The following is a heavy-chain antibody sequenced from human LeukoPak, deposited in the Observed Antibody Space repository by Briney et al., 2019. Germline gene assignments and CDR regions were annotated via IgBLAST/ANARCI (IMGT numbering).Heavy chain of an antibody. CDR1: GGSISNYY. J-gene: IGHJ3*02. V-gene: IGHV4-59*01. Sequence: PSETLSLTCTVSGGSISNYYRSWIRQPPGKGLEWIGYVYYSGSTNYNPSLKSRVTISVDTSKNQFSLKLSSVTAADTAVYYCARSYTIPGAFDIWGQGTMVTVSS. CDR2: VYYSGST. CDR3: ARSYTIPGAFDI. D-gene: IGHD2-2*02.